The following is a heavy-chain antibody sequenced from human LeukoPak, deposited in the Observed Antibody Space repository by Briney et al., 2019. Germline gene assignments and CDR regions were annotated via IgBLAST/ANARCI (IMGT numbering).Heavy chain of an antibody. Sequence: GSLRLSCAASGFTFSSYAVGWIRQPPGKGLEWIGEINHSGSTNYNPSLKSRVTISVDTSKNQFSLKLSSVTAADTAVYYCARGPPYIVVVTAIGFFDYWGQGTLVTVSS. CDR3: ARGPPYIVVVTAIGFFDY. J-gene: IGHJ4*02. D-gene: IGHD2-21*02. V-gene: IGHV4-34*01. CDR2: INHSGST. CDR1: GFTFSSYA.